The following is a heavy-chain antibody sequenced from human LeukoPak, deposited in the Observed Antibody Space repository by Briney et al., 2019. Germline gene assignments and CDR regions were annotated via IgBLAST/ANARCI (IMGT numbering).Heavy chain of an antibody. D-gene: IGHD1-26*01. CDR1: GYTFTSYG. Sequence: ASVKVSCKASGYTFTSYGISWVRQAPGQGLEWMGWISAYNGNTNYAQKLQGRVTMTTDTSTSTAYMELRSLRSDDTAVYYCARDRGGNFIVGATPPMYYWGQGTLATVSS. J-gene: IGHJ4*02. V-gene: IGHV1-18*01. CDR3: ARDRGGNFIVGATPPMYY. CDR2: ISAYNGNT.